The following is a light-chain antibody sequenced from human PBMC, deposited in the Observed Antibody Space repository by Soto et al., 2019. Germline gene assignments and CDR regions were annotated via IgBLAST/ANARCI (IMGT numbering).Light chain of an antibody. CDR1: QSISSW. J-gene: IGKJ5*01. CDR2: DAS. CDR3: QHQV. Sequence: DSQRTQSPSTLSASVGDRVTITCRASQSISSWLAWYQQKPGKAPKLLIYDASRLQSGVPSRFTGSGCGTEFTLTVSSLQPDDFATYYCQHQVFGPGTRLEIK. V-gene: IGKV1-5*01.